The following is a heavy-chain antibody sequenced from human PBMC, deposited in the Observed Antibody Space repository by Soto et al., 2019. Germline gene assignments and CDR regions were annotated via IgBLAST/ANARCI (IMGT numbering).Heavy chain of an antibody. Sequence: QVQLVESGGGVVQPGRSLSLSCAASGFMFSNYAMYWVRQAPGKGPEWVAVISNDGSHEYYVDSVKGRFSSSRDNSKNTVYLQMNSLRPDDTASYYCARVGSGGGGDYWGQGTLVTVSS. CDR3: ARVGSGGGGDY. D-gene: IGHD3-16*01. CDR2: ISNDGSHE. J-gene: IGHJ4*02. CDR1: GFMFSNYA. V-gene: IGHV3-30*03.